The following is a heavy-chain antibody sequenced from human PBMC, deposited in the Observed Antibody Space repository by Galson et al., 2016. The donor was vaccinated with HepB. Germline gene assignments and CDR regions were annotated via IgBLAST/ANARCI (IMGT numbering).Heavy chain of an antibody. V-gene: IGHV4-59*08. D-gene: IGHD6-19*01. J-gene: IGHJ4*02. CDR2: IHHSGST. CDR3: ARLAYRGGWYEVY. CDR1: GDSIRNNY. Sequence: ETLSLTCTVSGDSIRNNYWSWIRQPPGKGLEWIGFIHHSGSTNRSPSLKSRVTLSVDTSKNQFSLRLRSVTAADTAVYYCARLAYRGGWYEVYWGQGTLVTVSS.